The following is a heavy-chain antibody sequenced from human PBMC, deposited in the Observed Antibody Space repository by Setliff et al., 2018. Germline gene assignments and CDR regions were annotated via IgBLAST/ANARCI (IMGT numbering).Heavy chain of an antibody. J-gene: IGHJ6*03. CDR3: ARHRDPPGSRWIFYCYYMDL. CDR2: IYSSGST. V-gene: IGHV4-39*01. D-gene: IGHD6-13*01. Sequence: SETLSLTCTVSGGSISSGSYYWSWIRQPPGKGLEWIGSIYSSGSTYYNPSLKSRVTLSVDTSKNQFSLKLSSVTAADTGVYYFARHRDPPGSRWIFYCYYMDLWGGGTTVTVSS. CDR1: GGSISSGSYY.